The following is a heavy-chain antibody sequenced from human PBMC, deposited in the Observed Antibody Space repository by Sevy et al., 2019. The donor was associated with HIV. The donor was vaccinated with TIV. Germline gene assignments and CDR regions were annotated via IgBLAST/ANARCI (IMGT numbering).Heavy chain of an antibody. CDR2: INPDSGDP. J-gene: IGHJ4*02. Sequence: ASVKVSCKASGYTFTGYYMHWMRQAPGQGLEWMGWINPDSGDPTYAPKFQGRVTLTRDTSIITAYMDLRRLKSDDSAVYYCVRDDRDGYFEHWGQGTLVTVSS. V-gene: IGHV1-2*02. CDR1: GYTFTGYY. CDR3: VRDDRDGYFEH.